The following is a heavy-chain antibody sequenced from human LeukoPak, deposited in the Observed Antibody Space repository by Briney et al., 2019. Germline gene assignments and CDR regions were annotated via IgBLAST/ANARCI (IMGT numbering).Heavy chain of an antibody. CDR3: ARQDGYCSSTNCYIFAFDI. CDR2: IYHSGST. D-gene: IGHD2-2*02. CDR1: GYSISSGYY. Sequence: SETLSLTCAVSGYSISSGYYWGWIRQPPGKGLEWIGSIYHSGSTYYNPSLKSRVTISVDTSKDQFSLKLSSVTAADTAVYYCARQDGYCSSTNCYIFAFDIWGQGTMIAVSS. J-gene: IGHJ3*02. V-gene: IGHV4-38-2*01.